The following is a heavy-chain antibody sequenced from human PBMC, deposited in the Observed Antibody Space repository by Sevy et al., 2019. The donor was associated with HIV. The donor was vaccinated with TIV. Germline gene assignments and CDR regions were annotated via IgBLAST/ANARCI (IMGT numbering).Heavy chain of an antibody. J-gene: IGHJ6*02. CDR2: ISSSSSTI. Sequence: GGSLRLSCAASGFTFSSYSMNWVRQAPGKGLEWVSYISSSSSTIYYADSVKGRFTISRDNAKNSLYLQMNSLRDEDTAVYYCGREGPAAFYYYGMDVWGQGTTVTVSS. V-gene: IGHV3-48*02. D-gene: IGHD6-13*01. CDR3: GREGPAAFYYYGMDV. CDR1: GFTFSSYS.